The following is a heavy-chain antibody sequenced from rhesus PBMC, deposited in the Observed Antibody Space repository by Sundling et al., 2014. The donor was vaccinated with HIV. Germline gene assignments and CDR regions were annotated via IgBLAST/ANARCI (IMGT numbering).Heavy chain of an antibody. CDR1: GFTFSSYG. Sequence: EVQLVETGGGLVQPGGSLKLSCAASGFTFSSYGMSWVRQAPGKGLEWVSAINSGGGSTYYADSVKGRFTISRDNSKNTLSLQMNSLRAEDTAVYYCAKGGYGNYGDWYFDLWGPGTPITISS. CDR3: AKGGYGNYGDWYFDL. V-gene: IGHV3S42*01. D-gene: IGHD4-35*01. CDR2: INSGGGST. J-gene: IGHJ2*01.